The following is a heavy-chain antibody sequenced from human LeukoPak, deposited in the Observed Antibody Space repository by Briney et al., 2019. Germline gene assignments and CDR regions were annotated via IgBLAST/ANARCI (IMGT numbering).Heavy chain of an antibody. Sequence: GSLRLSCAASGFTFSSYAMNWVRQAPGKGLEWVSGISGSGDSTHYADSVKGRFTVSRDNAKNTLSLQMNSLRVEDTAVYYCVRGLYGLEYWGQGTLVTVSS. CDR2: ISGSGDST. CDR1: GFTFSSYA. V-gene: IGHV3-23*01. D-gene: IGHD2/OR15-2a*01. J-gene: IGHJ4*02. CDR3: VRGLYGLEY.